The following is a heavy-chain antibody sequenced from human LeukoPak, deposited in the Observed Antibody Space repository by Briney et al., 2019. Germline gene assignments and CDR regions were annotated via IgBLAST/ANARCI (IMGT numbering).Heavy chain of an antibody. V-gene: IGHV3-7*01. D-gene: IGHD3-10*02. CDR2: IKQDGSEK. CDR1: RFTVSSNY. J-gene: IGHJ6*04. Sequence: GGSLRLSCAASRFTVSSNYMSWVRQAPGKGLEWVANIKQDGSEKYYVDSVKGRFTISRDNAKNSLYLQMNSLRAEDTAVYYCAELGITMIGGVWGKGTTVTISS. CDR3: AELGITMIGGV.